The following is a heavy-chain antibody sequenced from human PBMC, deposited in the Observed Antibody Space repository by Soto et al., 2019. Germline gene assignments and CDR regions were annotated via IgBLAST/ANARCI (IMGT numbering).Heavy chain of an antibody. D-gene: IGHD2-15*01. Sequence: QVQLQESGPGLVKTSDTLSLTCTVSGGSITPYYWSWIRQPPGEGLEWIGYVSYSGKTGYNPSLKSRVSMSIDTSKNEFSLKLTSLTAADAATYYCARQQYTVVTAFDVWGQGTTDAVSS. CDR2: VSYSGKT. CDR1: GGSITPYY. V-gene: IGHV4-59*07. CDR3: ARQQYTVVTAFDV. J-gene: IGHJ3*01.